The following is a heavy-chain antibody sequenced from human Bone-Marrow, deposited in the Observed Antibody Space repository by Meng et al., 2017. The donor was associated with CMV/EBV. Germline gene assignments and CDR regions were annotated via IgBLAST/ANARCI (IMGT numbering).Heavy chain of an antibody. CDR1: GGSISSYY. J-gene: IGHJ4*02. D-gene: IGHD6-13*01. CDR3: AYSSSWYGKLDY. V-gene: IGHV4-59*01. Sequence: SETLSLTCTVSGGSISSYYWSWIRQPPGKGLEWIGYIYYSGSTNYNPSLKSRVTISVDTSKNQFSLKLSSVTAADTAVYYCAYSSSWYGKLDYWGQGTLVTVSS. CDR2: IYYSGST.